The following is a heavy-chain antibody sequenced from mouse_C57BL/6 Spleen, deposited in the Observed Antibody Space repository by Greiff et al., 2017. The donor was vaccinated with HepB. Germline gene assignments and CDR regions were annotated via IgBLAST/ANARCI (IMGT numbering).Heavy chain of an antibody. D-gene: IGHD2-4*01. CDR2: INPSSGYT. V-gene: IGHV1-4*01. CDR3: ASEEDYGGFAY. CDR1: GYTFTSYT. Sequence: QVQLQQSGAELARPGASVKMSCKASGYTFTSYTMHWVKQRPGQGLEWIGYINPSSGYTKYNQKFKDKATFTADKSSSTAYMQLSSLTSEDSAVYYCASEEDYGGFAYWGQGTLVTVSA. J-gene: IGHJ3*01.